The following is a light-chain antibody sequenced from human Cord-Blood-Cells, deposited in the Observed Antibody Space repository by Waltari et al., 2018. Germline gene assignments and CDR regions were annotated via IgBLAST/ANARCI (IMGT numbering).Light chain of an antibody. V-gene: IGKV3-15*01. CDR1: QSVSSN. CDR3: QQYNNWPPRT. Sequence: EIVMTQSPATLPVSPGERATLSCRASQSVSSNLAWYQQKPGQAPRLLIYGASTRATGIPARFSGSGSGTEFTLTISSLQSEDFAVYYCQQYNNWPPRTFGQGTKLEIK. CDR2: GAS. J-gene: IGKJ2*01.